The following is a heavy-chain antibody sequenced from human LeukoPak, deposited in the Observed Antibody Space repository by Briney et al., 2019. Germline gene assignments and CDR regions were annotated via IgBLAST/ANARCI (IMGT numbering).Heavy chain of an antibody. CDR1: GFTFSSYS. V-gene: IGHV3-21*01. J-gene: IGHJ5*02. Sequence: PGGSLRLSCAASGFTFSSYSMNWVRQAPGKGLEWVSSISSSSSYIYYADSVKGRFTISRDNAKNSLYLQMSSLRAEDTAVYYCARDGGFGDNWFDPWGQGTLVTVSS. D-gene: IGHD3-10*01. CDR3: ARDGGFGDNWFDP. CDR2: ISSSSSYI.